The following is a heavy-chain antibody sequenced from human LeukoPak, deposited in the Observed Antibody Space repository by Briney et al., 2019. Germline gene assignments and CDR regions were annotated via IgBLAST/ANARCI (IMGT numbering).Heavy chain of an antibody. CDR1: GGSVSSYY. J-gene: IGHJ6*02. V-gene: IGHV4-34*01. CDR3: ARGPTYYDILTGYYTSSNYYYGMDV. CDR2: INHSGST. Sequence: PSETLSLTCTVSGGSVSSYYWSWIRQPPGKGLEWIGEINHSGSTNYNPSLKSRVTISVDTSENQFSLKLSSVTAADTAVYYCARGPTYYDILTGYYTSSNYYYGMDVWGQGTTVTVSS. D-gene: IGHD3-9*01.